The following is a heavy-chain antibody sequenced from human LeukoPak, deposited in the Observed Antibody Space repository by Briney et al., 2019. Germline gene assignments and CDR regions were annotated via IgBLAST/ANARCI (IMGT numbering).Heavy chain of an antibody. CDR1: GGSISTYY. CDR2: IYTSGRT. V-gene: IGHV4-4*07. CDR3: ARRFSTGPFDY. Sequence: PSETLSLTCTVSGGSISTYYWSWIRQPAGKGLEWIGRIYTSGRTNYNPSLKSRVTMSVDTSKSQFSLKLNSVTAADTAVYYCARRFSTGPFDYWGQGILVTVSS. D-gene: IGHD2-2*01. J-gene: IGHJ4*02.